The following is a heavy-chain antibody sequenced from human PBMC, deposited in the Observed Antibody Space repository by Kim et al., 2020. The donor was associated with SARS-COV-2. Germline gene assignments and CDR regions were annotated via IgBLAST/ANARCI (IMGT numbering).Heavy chain of an antibody. V-gene: IGHV4-4*07. CDR3: ASLSPGY. Sequence: YPTGSTNYHPPLKRRVNMSVDTSKNQFSLKLSSVTAADTAVYYCASLSPGYWGQGTLVTVSS. J-gene: IGHJ4*02. CDR2: YPTGST.